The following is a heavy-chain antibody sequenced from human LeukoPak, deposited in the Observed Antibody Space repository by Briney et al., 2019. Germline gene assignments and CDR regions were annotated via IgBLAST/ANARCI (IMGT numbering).Heavy chain of an antibody. CDR2: IFNTGPA. Sequence: PSETLSLTCKASGASVSTTPYYWTWIRQPAGKGLEWIGRIFNTGPANYNPSLKSRVTISVDTSKNQFSLKLSSVAAADTAVYYCARGPNYASGSYDNEVFDYWGQGTLVTVSS. J-gene: IGHJ4*02. V-gene: IGHV4-61*10. D-gene: IGHD3-10*01. CDR1: GASVSTTPYY. CDR3: ARGPNYASGSYDNEVFDY.